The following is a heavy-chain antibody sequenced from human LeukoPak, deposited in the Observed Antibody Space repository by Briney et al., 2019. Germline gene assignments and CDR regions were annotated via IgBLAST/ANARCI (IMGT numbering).Heavy chain of an antibody. J-gene: IGHJ3*02. Sequence: KSSETLSLTCTVSGASIRSGDYYWSWIRQPPGKGLEWIGYIYDSGSTYYNPSLKSRITISVDTSENRLSLKLSSVTATDTAVYYCARDCSGGSCYGAFDIWGQGTMVTVSS. CDR2: IYDSGST. V-gene: IGHV4-30-4*01. CDR3: ARDCSGGSCYGAFDI. CDR1: GASIRSGDYY. D-gene: IGHD2-15*01.